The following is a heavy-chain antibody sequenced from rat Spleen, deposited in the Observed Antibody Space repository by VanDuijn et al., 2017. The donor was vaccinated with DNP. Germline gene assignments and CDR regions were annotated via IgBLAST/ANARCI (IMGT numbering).Heavy chain of an antibody. J-gene: IGHJ4*01. Sequence: EVKLVESGGGLVQPGRSLKLSCAASGFTYSNYVMAWVSQAPTKGLEWVASISTGGGNTYYRDSVKGRFTISRDNAKSTLYLQIDSLRSEDTATYYCARHRTIMPYYYAMDAWGQGASVTVSS. CDR1: GFTYSNYV. V-gene: IGHV5-25*01. CDR2: ISTGGGNT. CDR3: ARHRTIMPYYYAMDA. D-gene: IGHD3-8*01.